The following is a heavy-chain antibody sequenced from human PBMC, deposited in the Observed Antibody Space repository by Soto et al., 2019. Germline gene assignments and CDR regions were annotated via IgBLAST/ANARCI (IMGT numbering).Heavy chain of an antibody. CDR3: ARVAYYYDSSGYYPPDYYYYGMDV. J-gene: IGHJ6*02. D-gene: IGHD3-22*01. Sequence: SVKVSCKASEGTFSSYAISWVRQAPGQGLEWMGGIIPIFGTANYAQKFQGRVTITADESTSTAYMELSSLRSEDTAVYYCARVAYYYDSSGYYPPDYYYYGMDVWGQGTTVTVSS. CDR1: EGTFSSYA. V-gene: IGHV1-69*13. CDR2: IIPIFGTA.